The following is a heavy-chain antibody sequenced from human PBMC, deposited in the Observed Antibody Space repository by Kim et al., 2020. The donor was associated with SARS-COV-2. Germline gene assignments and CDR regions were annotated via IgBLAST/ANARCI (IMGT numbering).Heavy chain of an antibody. CDR2: VLSDGSNQ. CDR3: AREEHNGSSGKDF. J-gene: IGHJ4*02. D-gene: IGHD3-10*01. CDR1: GFTFSTYN. V-gene: IGHV3-30-3*01. Sequence: GGSLRLSCEASGFTFSTYNMHWVRQAPGKGLDWVAVVLSDGSNQWYTDSVKGRFTISRDNSKDTVYLEMNSLGPEDTAICYCAREEHNGSSGKDFWGQGTLVTVSS.